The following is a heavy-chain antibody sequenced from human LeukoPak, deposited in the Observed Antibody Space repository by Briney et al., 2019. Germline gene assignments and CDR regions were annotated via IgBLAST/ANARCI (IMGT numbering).Heavy chain of an antibody. CDR1: GGSISSGGYY. D-gene: IGHD2-2*01. V-gene: IGHV4-31*03. CDR2: IYYSGST. J-gene: IGHJ6*02. CDR3: ARGVVVPAALISDYGMDV. Sequence: SQTLSLTCTVSGGSISSGGYYWSWIRQHPGKGLEWIGCIYYSGSTYYNPSLKSRVTISVDTSKNQFSLKLSSVTAADTAVYYCARGVVVPAALISDYGMDVWGQGTTVTVSS.